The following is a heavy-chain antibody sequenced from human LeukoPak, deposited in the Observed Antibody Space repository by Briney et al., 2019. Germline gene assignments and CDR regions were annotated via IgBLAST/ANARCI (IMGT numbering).Heavy chain of an antibody. CDR1: GFTFSSYA. Sequence: PGRSLRLSCAASGFTFSSYAMHWVRQAPGKGLEWVAVISYDGSNKYYADSVKGRFTISRDNSKNTLYLQMNSLRAEDTAVYYCARVQSYYDSSGNIDYWGQGTLVTVSS. CDR2: ISYDGSNK. CDR3: ARVQSYYDSSGNIDY. D-gene: IGHD3-22*01. J-gene: IGHJ4*02. V-gene: IGHV3-30*01.